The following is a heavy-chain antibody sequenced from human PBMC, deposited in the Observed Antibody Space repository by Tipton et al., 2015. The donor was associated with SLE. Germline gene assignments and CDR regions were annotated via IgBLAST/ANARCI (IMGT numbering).Heavy chain of an antibody. V-gene: IGHV3-21*03. J-gene: IGHJ3*02. Sequence: SVKGRFTISRDNAKNTVFLEMNSLRVEDTAVYYCATPTHYHDSLGLSSGAFDIWGRGTRVTVSS. CDR3: ATPTHYHDSLGLSSGAFDI. D-gene: IGHD3-22*01.